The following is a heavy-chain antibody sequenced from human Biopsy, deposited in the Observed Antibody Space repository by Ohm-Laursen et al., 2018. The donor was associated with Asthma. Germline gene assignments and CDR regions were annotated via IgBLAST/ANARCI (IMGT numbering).Heavy chain of an antibody. CDR3: ARKIAARGGMGV. J-gene: IGHJ6*02. CDR2: IWYDGRKK. Sequence: SLRLSCAAPGITFSTYGMRWVRQAPGKGLEWVSFIWYDGRKKTYADSVKGRFTISRDNSKNTLYPQMNSLRAEDTAVYYCARKIAARGGMGVWGQGTTVTVSS. V-gene: IGHV3-33*01. D-gene: IGHD6-6*01. CDR1: GITFSTYG.